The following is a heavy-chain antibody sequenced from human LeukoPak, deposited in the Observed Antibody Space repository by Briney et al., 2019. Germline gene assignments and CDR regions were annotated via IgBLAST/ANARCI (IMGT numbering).Heavy chain of an antibody. CDR1: GGFNTHYY. CDR3: ARHTVTLYYYYMDV. Sequence: SETLSLTCSVSGGFNTHYYWSWIRQPPGKGLEWIGYFYHSGSTNYNPSLKSRVTISVDTSKSHFSLKLSSVTAADTAVYYCARHTVTLYYYYMDVWGKGTTVTVSS. V-gene: IGHV4-59*01. J-gene: IGHJ6*03. CDR2: FYHSGST. D-gene: IGHD4-11*01.